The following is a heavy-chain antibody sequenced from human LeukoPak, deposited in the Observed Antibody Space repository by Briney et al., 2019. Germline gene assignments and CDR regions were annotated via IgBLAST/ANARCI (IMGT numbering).Heavy chain of an antibody. CDR2: ISWNSGTI. D-gene: IGHD6-13*01. CDR1: GFTFDDHG. J-gene: IGHJ6*02. V-gene: IGHV3-9*01. Sequence: PGRSLRLSCAASGFTFDDHGMHWVRQAPGKGLEWVSGISWNSGTIGYADSVKGRFTISRDNAKNSLYLQMNSLRAEDTALYYCARSVQQLVLYYYYGMDVWGQGTTVTVSS. CDR3: ARSVQQLVLYYYYGMDV.